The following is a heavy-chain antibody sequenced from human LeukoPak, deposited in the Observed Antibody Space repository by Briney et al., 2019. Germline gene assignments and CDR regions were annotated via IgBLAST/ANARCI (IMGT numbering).Heavy chain of an antibody. D-gene: IGHD3-9*01. CDR2: IYLGDSDT. V-gene: IGHV5-51*01. CDR3: ARGGGDILTGYDDWFDP. CDR1: GYSFTTYW. J-gene: IGHJ5*02. Sequence: GESLKISCKGSGYSFTTYWIGWVRQMPGKGLEWMGIIYLGDSDTRYSPSFQGQVTISADNSISTAYLQWSSLKASDTAMYYCARGGGDILTGYDDWFDPWGQGTLVTVSS.